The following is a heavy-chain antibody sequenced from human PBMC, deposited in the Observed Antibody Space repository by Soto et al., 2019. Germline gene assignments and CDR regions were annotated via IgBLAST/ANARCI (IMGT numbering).Heavy chain of an antibody. J-gene: IGHJ4*02. D-gene: IGHD6-19*01. CDR3: ARGADGWLSG. V-gene: IGHV1-69*02. CDR2: IIPILSIA. Sequence: QVQLVQSGAEMKKPGSSVKVSCKASGDTFSSYTLTWVRQAPGQGLEWMGTIIPILSIANYAQKFQGRVTMTADKPTSTAYMELSSLRSEDTAVYYCARGADGWLSGWGQGTLVTVSS. CDR1: GDTFSSYT.